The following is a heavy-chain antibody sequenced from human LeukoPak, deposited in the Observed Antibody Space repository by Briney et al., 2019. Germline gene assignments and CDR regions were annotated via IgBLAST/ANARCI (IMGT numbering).Heavy chain of an antibody. CDR3: ARDYRYRADTAMVNYYYYGMDV. Sequence: PGGSLRLSCAASGFTVSSNYMSWVRQAPGKGLERVSVIYSGGSTYYADSVKGRFTISRHNSKNTLYLQMNSLRAEDTAVYYCARDYRYRADTAMVNYYYYGMDVWGQGTTVTVSS. D-gene: IGHD5-18*01. J-gene: IGHJ6*02. V-gene: IGHV3-53*04. CDR1: GFTVSSNY. CDR2: IYSGGST.